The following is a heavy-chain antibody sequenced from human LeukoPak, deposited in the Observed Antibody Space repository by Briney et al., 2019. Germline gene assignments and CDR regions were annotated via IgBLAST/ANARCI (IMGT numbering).Heavy chain of an antibody. CDR2: ITSISSAS. Sequence: GGSLRLSCAASGFTFSIYAMSWVRQAPGKGLEWVSSITSISSASFYADSVKGRFTISRDNSRDTLYLQMNRLRAGDTAIYYCVKDRPNYYGSNGHYYRQNGDYWGQGTLVAVSS. CDR3: VKDRPNYYGSNGHYYRQNGDY. D-gene: IGHD3-22*01. CDR1: GFTFSIYA. V-gene: IGHV3-23*01. J-gene: IGHJ4*02.